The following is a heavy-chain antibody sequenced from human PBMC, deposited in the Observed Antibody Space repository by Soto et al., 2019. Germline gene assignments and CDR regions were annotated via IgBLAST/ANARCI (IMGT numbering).Heavy chain of an antibody. CDR2: INPSGGST. Sequence: GASVKVSCKASGYTFTNYHMHWVRQAPGQGFEWMGIINPSGGSTTYAQKFQGRVTMTSDTSTSTVYMELSSLRSDDTAVYYCARDSGIVVDGGSFQDYWGQGTQVTVSS. CDR3: ARDSGIVVDGGSFQDY. V-gene: IGHV1-46*01. J-gene: IGHJ4*02. CDR1: GYTFTNYH. D-gene: IGHD2-15*01.